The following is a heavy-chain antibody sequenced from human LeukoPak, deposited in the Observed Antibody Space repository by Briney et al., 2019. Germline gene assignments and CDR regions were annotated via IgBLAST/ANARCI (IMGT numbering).Heavy chain of an antibody. CDR3: ARGRGDSSGYYRFDY. J-gene: IGHJ4*02. V-gene: IGHV4-34*01. CDR1: GGSFSGYY. D-gene: IGHD3-22*01. Sequence: SETLSLTCAVYGGSFSGYYWSWIRQPPGKGLEWIGEINHSGSTNYNPSLKSRVAISVDTSKNQFSLRLSSVTAADTAVYYCARGRGDSSGYYRFDYWGQGTLVTVSS. CDR2: INHSGST.